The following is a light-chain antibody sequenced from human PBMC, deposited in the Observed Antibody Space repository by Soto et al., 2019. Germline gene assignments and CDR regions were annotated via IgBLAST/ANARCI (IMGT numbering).Light chain of an antibody. CDR2: KSS. Sequence: DIPMTLSPSTLSASEGDRVTITCRASQTISSWLAWYQQKPGKAPKLLIYKSSILENGVPSRFSGGGSGTEFTLTISSLHPDDFATYSCLQYGPFGHGTKVDI. J-gene: IGKJ1*01. CDR3: LQYGP. V-gene: IGKV1-5*03. CDR1: QTISSW.